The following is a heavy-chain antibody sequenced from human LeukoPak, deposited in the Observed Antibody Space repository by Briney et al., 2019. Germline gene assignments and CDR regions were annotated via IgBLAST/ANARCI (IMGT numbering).Heavy chain of an antibody. J-gene: IGHJ5*02. CDR3: ARDLRSGELVT. CDR2: INPNNGGT. V-gene: IGHV1-2*06. Sequence: ASVKVSCKAAGYTFTGYYMFWVRQAPGQGLEWMRRINPNNGGTNYAQKFQGRVTMTRDTSINTAYMELSRLRSDDTAVYYCARDLRSGELVTWGQGTLVTVSS. CDR1: GYTFTGYY. D-gene: IGHD1-26*01.